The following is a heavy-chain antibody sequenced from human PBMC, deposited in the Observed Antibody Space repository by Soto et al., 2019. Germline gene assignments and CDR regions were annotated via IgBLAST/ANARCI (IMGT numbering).Heavy chain of an antibody. D-gene: IGHD6-19*01. J-gene: IGHJ6*03. V-gene: IGHV4-28*01. CDR1: GYSISSSNW. CDR2: IYYSGST. Sequence: QVQLQESGPGLVKPSDTLSLTCAVSGYSISSSNWWGWIRQPPGKGLEWIGYIYYSGSTYYNPSLKSRVNMSVDTSKNQFSLKLSSVTAVDTAVYYCARTPQFVVAGTRSMYYYYYMDVWGKGTTVTVSS. CDR3: ARTPQFVVAGTRSMYYYYYMDV.